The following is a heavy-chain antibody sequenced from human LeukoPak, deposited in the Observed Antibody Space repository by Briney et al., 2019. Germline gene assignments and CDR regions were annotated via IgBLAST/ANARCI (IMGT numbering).Heavy chain of an antibody. CDR3: ARLLKAGYSSGWYDY. D-gene: IGHD6-19*01. V-gene: IGHV3-21*01. CDR1: GFTFSSYS. CDR2: ISSSSSYI. Sequence: KPGGSLRLSCAASGFTFSSYSMNWVRQAPGKGLEWVSSISSSSSYIYYADSVKGRFTISRDNAKNSLYLQMNSLRDEDTAVYYCARLLKAGYSSGWYDYWGQGTLVTVSS. J-gene: IGHJ4*02.